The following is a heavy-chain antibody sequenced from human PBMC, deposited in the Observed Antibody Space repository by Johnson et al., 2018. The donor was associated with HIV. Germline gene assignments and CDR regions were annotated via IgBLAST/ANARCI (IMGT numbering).Heavy chain of an antibody. Sequence: QLVESGGGVVRPGGSLRLSCAVSGFMVADYGMSWVRQVPGKGLEWVSGINWNGGSKGYADSAKGRFTISRDNARNSLYLQMNRLRAEDTALYSCARDFVAFGECTAFDIWGQGTRVTVSS. D-gene: IGHD3-10*01. J-gene: IGHJ3*02. CDR3: ARDFVAFGECTAFDI. CDR2: INWNGGSK. V-gene: IGHV3-20*04. CDR1: GFMVADYG.